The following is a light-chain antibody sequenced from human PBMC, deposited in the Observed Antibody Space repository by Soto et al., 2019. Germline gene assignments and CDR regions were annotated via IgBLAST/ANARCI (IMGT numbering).Light chain of an antibody. CDR1: SSDVGGYNY. CDR3: SSYTSSSTLLYV. J-gene: IGLJ1*01. CDR2: DVS. V-gene: IGLV2-14*01. Sequence: QSALTQTASVSGSPGQSITISCTGTSSDVGGYNYVSWYQQHPGKAPKLMIYDVSNRPSGVSNRFSGSKSGNTASLTISGLQAGDEADYYCSSYTSSSTLLYVFGTGTKVTVL.